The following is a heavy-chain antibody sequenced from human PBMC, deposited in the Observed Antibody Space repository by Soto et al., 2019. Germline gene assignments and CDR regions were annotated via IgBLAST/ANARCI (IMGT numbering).Heavy chain of an antibody. V-gene: IGHV3-23*01. D-gene: IGHD3-10*01. CDR2: ISGSGGST. J-gene: IGHJ4*02. CDR3: AKSHYYGSGSYFGDFDY. Sequence: GGSLRLSCAASGFTFSSYAMSWVRQAPGKGLEWVSAISGSGGSTYYADSVKGRFTISRDNSKNTLYLQMNSLRAEDTAVYYCAKSHYYGSGSYFGDFDYWGQGTLVTVSS. CDR1: GFTFSSYA.